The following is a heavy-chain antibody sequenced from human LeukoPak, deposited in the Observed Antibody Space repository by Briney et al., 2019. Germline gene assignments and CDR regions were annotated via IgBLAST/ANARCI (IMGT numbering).Heavy chain of an antibody. J-gene: IGHJ4*02. V-gene: IGHV1-2*02. D-gene: IGHD1-26*01. CDR2: INPKSGGT. Sequence: ASVKVSCKTSGYTFTDHYVHWVRQAPGQGPELMAWINPKSGGTNYAQKFQGRVTMTRDTSINTVYMEVNRLRSDDTAVYCCARGRDSGSHTYYFDFWGQGTLVTVSS. CDR3: ARGRDSGSHTYYFDF. CDR1: GYTFTDHY.